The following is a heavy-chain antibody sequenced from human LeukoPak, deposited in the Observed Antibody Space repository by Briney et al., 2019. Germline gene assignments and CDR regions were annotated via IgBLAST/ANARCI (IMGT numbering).Heavy chain of an antibody. V-gene: IGHV3-30*02. D-gene: IGHD6-19*01. CDR3: AIYPRSWYSSGWSFDY. CDR2: IRYDGSNK. Sequence: GGSLRLSCAASGFTFSSYGMHWVRQAPGKGLEWVAFIRYDGSNKYYADSVKGRFTISRDNSKNTLYLQMNSLRADDTAVYYCAIYPRSWYSSGWSFDYWGQGTLVTVPS. J-gene: IGHJ4*02. CDR1: GFTFSSYG.